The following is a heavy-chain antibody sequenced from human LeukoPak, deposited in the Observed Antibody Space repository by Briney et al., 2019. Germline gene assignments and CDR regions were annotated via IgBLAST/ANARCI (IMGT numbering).Heavy chain of an antibody. CDR1: GGTFGSYA. Sequence: GASVKVSCKASGGTFGSYAISWVRQAPGQGLEWMGRIIPIFGIANYAQKFQGRVTITADKSTSAAYMELSSLRSEDTAVYYCAREGARIFGVVEEGFDYWGQGTLVTVSS. D-gene: IGHD3-3*01. CDR2: IIPIFGIA. V-gene: IGHV1-69*04. J-gene: IGHJ4*02. CDR3: AREGARIFGVVEEGFDY.